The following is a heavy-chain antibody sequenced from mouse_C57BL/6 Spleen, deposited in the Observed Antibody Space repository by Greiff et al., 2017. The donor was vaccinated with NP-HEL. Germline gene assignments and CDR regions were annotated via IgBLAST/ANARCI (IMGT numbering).Heavy chain of an antibody. J-gene: IGHJ3*01. CDR2: ISYDGSN. Sequence: EVQLQESGPGLVKPSQSLSLTCSVTGYSITSGYYWNWIRQFPGNKLEWMGYISYDGSNNYNPSLKNRISITRDTSKNQFFLKLNSVTTEDTATYYCAREEGIYYGNDAWFAYWGQGTLVTVSA. CDR3: AREEGIYYGNDAWFAY. V-gene: IGHV3-6*01. CDR1: GYSITSGYY. D-gene: IGHD2-1*01.